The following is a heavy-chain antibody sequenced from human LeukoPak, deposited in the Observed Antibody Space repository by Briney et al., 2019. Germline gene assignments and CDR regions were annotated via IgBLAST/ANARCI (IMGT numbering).Heavy chain of an antibody. J-gene: IGHJ4*02. CDR3: ARGVSTLVRGPGY. CDR2: INTDGSTT. Sequence: QPGGSLRLSCAASGFTFGTYWMHWVRQVPGKGLVWVSRINTDGSTTNYADSVKGRFTMSRDNAKNTVYLQMNSLRAEDTAVYYCARGVSTLVRGPGYWGQGTLVTVSS. D-gene: IGHD3-10*01. V-gene: IGHV3-74*01. CDR1: GFTFGTYW.